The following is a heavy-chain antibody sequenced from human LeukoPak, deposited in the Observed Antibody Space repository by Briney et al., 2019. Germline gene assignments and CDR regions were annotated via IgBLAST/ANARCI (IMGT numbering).Heavy chain of an antibody. J-gene: IGHJ6*02. CDR2: IYYSWST. D-gene: IGHD4-11*01. Sequence: SETLSLTCTVSGGSISSYYWSWIRQPPGKGLEWIGYIYYSWSTKYNPSLKSRVTISVDTSKNQFSLKLSSVTAADTAVYYCARDFRDYSNYPSPKRTYYYYYYGMDVWGQGTTVTVSS. CDR1: GGSISSYY. V-gene: IGHV4-59*01. CDR3: ARDFRDYSNYPSPKRTYYYYYYGMDV.